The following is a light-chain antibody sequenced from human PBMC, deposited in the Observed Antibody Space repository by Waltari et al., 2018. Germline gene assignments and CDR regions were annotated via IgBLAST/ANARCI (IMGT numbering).Light chain of an antibody. V-gene: IGKV1-39*01. Sequence: DIQMTQSPSSVSASVGARVNITCRTSESISSFLNWYQQTPGRAPKLLIYAASALQSDVPSRFSGRGSGTEFTLTISSLQPDDFATYYCQQIYSGVTFGPGTRVDLK. CDR2: AAS. CDR3: QQIYSGVT. J-gene: IGKJ3*01. CDR1: ESISSF.